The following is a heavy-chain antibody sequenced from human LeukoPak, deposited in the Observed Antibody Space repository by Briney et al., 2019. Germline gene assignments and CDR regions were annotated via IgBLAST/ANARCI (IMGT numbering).Heavy chain of an antibody. Sequence: GASVKVSCKASGYTFTGYYIHWERQAPGQGLEWMGWINPNSGGTHYAHKFQGRVTMTRDTSISTAYMELSRLRSDDTAVYYCARGSSSWYDVSASYFDYWGQGTLVTVSS. CDR3: ARGSSSWYDVSASYFDY. J-gene: IGHJ4*02. CDR1: GYTFTGYY. D-gene: IGHD6-13*01. V-gene: IGHV1-2*02. CDR2: INPNSGGT.